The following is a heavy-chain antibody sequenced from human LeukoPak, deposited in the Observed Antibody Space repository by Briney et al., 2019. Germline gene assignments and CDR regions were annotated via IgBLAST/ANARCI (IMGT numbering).Heavy chain of an antibody. D-gene: IGHD2-15*01. V-gene: IGHV3-33*06. CDR3: AKDPRRSLFGGSYMYV. CDR1: GFTFSSYG. J-gene: IGHJ6*03. CDR2: IWYDGSNK. Sequence: GGSLRLSSAASGFTFSSYGMHWVRQAPGKGLEWVAVIWYDGSNKYYADSVKGRFTISRDNSKNTLYLQMNSLRAEDTAVYYCAKDPRRSLFGGSYMYVWGKGTTVTVSS.